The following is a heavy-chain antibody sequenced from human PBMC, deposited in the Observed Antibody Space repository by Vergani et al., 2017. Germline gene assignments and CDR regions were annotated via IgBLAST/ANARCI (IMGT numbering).Heavy chain of an antibody. CDR3: ARGRRYCSSTSCYTDWFDP. D-gene: IGHD2-2*02. CDR2: INPNSGGT. Sequence: QVQLVQSGAEVKKPGASVKVSCKASGYTFTGYYMHWVRQAPGQGLEWMGWINPNSGGTNDAQKFQGRVTMTRDTSISTAYMELSRLRSDDTAVYYCARGRRYCSSTSCYTDWFDPWGQGTLVTVSS. V-gene: IGHV1-2*02. CDR1: GYTFTGYY. J-gene: IGHJ5*02.